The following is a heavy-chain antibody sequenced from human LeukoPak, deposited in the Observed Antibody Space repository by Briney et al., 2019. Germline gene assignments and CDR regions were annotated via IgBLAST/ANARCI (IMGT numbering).Heavy chain of an antibody. CDR2: IRYDGSNK. J-gene: IGHJ4*02. CDR3: ARDPWRYYASSSYSYFDY. V-gene: IGHV3-30*02. Sequence: GGSLRLSCAASGFTFISYGMHWVRQAPGKGLEWVAFIRYDGSNKYYADSVKGRFTISRDNSKNTLYLQMKSLRAEDTAVYYCARDPWRYYASSSYSYFDYWGQGTLVTVSS. D-gene: IGHD3-22*01. CDR1: GFTFISYG.